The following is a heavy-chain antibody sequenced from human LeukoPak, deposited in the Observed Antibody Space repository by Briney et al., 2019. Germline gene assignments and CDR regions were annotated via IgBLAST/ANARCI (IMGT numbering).Heavy chain of an antibody. CDR3: ASQLSIAAAGTFDY. Sequence: SGTLSLTCAVSGGSISSSNWWSWVRQPPGKGLEWIGEIYHSGSTNYNPSLKSRVTISVDKSKNQFPLKLSSVTAADTAVYYCASQLSIAAAGTFDYWGQGTLVTVSS. V-gene: IGHV4-4*02. D-gene: IGHD6-13*01. CDR2: IYHSGST. J-gene: IGHJ4*02. CDR1: GGSISSSNW.